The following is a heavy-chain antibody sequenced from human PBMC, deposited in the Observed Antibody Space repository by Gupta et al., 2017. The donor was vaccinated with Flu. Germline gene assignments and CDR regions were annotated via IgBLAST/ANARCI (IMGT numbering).Heavy chain of an antibody. D-gene: IGHD2-2*01. Sequence: QVQLVQSGAEVKKPGASVKVSCKASGYTFTSYGTSWVRQAPGQGLEWMGWISAYNGNTNYAQKLQGRVTMTTDTSTSTAYMELRSLRSDDTAVYYCARLDCSSTSCYFSYYGMDVWGQGTTVTVSS. CDR3: ARLDCSSTSCYFSYYGMDV. V-gene: IGHV1-18*01. CDR2: ISAYNGNT. CDR1: GYTFTSYG. J-gene: IGHJ6*02.